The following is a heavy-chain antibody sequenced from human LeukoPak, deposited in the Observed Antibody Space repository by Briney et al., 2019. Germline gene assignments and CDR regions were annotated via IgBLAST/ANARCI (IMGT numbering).Heavy chain of an antibody. V-gene: IGHV3-7*01. CDR1: GFTFSSYS. D-gene: IGHD5/OR15-5a*01. Sequence: GGSLRLSCAASGFTFSSYSMSWVRQAPGKGLEWVANIKVDGSEKYYVDSVKGRFTISRDDAKNSLFLQMNSLRAEDTAVYYCAKEGRSSVVPRFDSWGPGILVTVSS. J-gene: IGHJ4*02. CDR3: AKEGRSSVVPRFDS. CDR2: IKVDGSEK.